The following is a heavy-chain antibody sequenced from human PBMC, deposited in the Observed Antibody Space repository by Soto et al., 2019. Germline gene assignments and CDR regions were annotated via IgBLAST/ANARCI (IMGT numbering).Heavy chain of an antibody. CDR1: GFTFDDYA. CDR3: AKEGNGDPLWYFDL. Sequence: GGSLRLSCAASGFTFDDYAMHWVRQAPGKGLEWVSGISWNSGSIGYADSVKGRFTISRDNAKNSLYLQMNSLRAEDTALYYCAKEGNGDPLWYFDLWGRGTLVTVSS. CDR2: ISWNSGSI. D-gene: IGHD7-27*01. J-gene: IGHJ2*01. V-gene: IGHV3-9*01.